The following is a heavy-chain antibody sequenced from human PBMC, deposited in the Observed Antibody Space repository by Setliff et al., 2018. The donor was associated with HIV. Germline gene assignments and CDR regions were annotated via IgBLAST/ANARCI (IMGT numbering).Heavy chain of an antibody. Sequence: PGESLKISCAASGFIFSSYEMNWVRQAPGKGLEWVSYISSSGSPIHYADSVRGRFTISRDNAKKSLYLQMNSLRAEDTAVYYCARPNYYDSSGSFDYWGQGTLVTVSS. D-gene: IGHD3-22*01. CDR2: ISSSGSPI. CDR1: GFIFSSYE. CDR3: ARPNYYDSSGSFDY. V-gene: IGHV3-48*03. J-gene: IGHJ4*02.